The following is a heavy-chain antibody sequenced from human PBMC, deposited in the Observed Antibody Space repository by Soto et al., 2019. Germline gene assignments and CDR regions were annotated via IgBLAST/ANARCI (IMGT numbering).Heavy chain of an antibody. CDR1: GGTFSSYT. V-gene: IGHV1-69*02. J-gene: IGHJ4*02. D-gene: IGHD5-12*01. CDR3: ASSSSGDYDLRY. CDR2: IIPILGIA. Sequence: QVQLVQSGAEVKKPGSSVKVSCKASGGTFSSYTISWVRQAPGQGLEWMGRIIPILGIANYAQKFQGRVTITADKSTSTAYMELSSLRSEDTAVYYCASSSSGDYDLRYWGQGTLVTVSS.